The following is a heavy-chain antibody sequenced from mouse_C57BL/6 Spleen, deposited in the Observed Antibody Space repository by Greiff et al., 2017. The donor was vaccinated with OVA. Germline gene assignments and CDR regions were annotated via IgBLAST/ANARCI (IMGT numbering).Heavy chain of an antibody. CDR3: ARGGSNYDSFDY. V-gene: IGHV5-4*01. CDR1: GFTFSSYA. D-gene: IGHD2-5*01. CDR2: ISDGGSYT. Sequence: EVQLVESGGGLVKPGGSLKLSCAASGFTFSSYAMSWVRQTPEKRLEWVATISDGGSYTYYPDNVKGRFTISRDNAKNNLYLQMSHLKSEDTAMYYCARGGSNYDSFDYWGQGTTLTVSS. J-gene: IGHJ2*01.